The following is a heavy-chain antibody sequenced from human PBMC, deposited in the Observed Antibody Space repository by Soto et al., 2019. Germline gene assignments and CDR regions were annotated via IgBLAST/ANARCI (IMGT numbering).Heavy chain of an antibody. V-gene: IGHV3-64D*06. Sequence: PGGSLRLSCSASGFTFSSYAMHWVRQAPGKGLEDVSGISATGGSTYYADSVKGRFIISRDNSRNTLYLQMSTLRGEDTAVYSCVRVPKSGLRGFFDYWGQGTLVTVSS. CDR2: ISATGGST. J-gene: IGHJ4*02. D-gene: IGHD6-25*01. CDR1: GFTFSSYA. CDR3: VRVPKSGLRGFFDY.